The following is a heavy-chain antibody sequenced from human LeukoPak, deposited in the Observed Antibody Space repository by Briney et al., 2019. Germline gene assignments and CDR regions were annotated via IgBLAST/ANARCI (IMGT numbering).Heavy chain of an antibody. D-gene: IGHD5-24*01. CDR3: AREHPRRDGYNAPFDY. V-gene: IGHV7-4-1*02. CDR2: INTNTGNP. J-gene: IGHJ4*02. Sequence: GASVKVSCKASGYTFTSYAMNWVRQAPGQGLEWMGWINTNTGNPTYAQGFTGRFVFSLDTSVSTAYLQISSLKAEDTAVYYCAREHPRRDGYNAPFDYWGQGTLVTVSS. CDR1: GYTFTSYA.